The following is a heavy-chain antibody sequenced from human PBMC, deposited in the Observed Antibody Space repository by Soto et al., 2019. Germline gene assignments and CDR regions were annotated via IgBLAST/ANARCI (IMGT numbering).Heavy chain of an antibody. D-gene: IGHD5-12*01. CDR2: INPGGGST. V-gene: IGHV1-46*01. CDR3: VRYSGYGDYYGMDV. CDR1: GYTFTSYS. J-gene: IGHJ6*02. Sequence: GASVKVSCKASGYTFTSYSIHWVRQAPGQGLEWMGKINPGGGSTTYAQKFQGRVTMTRDTSTSTVYMELSSLRSEDTAVYYCVRYSGYGDYYGMDVWGQGTTVTVSS.